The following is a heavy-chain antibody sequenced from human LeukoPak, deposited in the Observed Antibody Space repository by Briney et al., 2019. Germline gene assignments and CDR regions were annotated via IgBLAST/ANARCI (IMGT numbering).Heavy chain of an antibody. V-gene: IGHV3-23*01. D-gene: IGHD2-2*01. Sequence: GGSLRLSCAASGFTFSSYAMSWVRQAPGKGLEWVSAISGRGGSTYYADSVKGRFTITRDNSKNTLYLQMNSLKTEDAAVYYCARGASRASPAYYHAWDVWGQGTTVTVFS. CDR2: ISGRGGST. J-gene: IGHJ6*02. CDR1: GFTFSSYA. CDR3: ARGASRASPAYYHAWDV.